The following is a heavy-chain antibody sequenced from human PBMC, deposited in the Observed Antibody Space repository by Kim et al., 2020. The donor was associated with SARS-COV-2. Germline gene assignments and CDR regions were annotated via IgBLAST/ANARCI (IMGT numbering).Heavy chain of an antibody. V-gene: IGHV3-21*01. Sequence: GGSLRLSCAASGFTFSSYSMNWVRQAPGKWLEWVSSISSSSSYIYYADSVKGRFTISRDNAKNSLYLQMNSLRAEDTAVYYCAREVGPRDAFDYWGQGTLVTVSS. CDR1: GFTFSSYS. D-gene: IGHD2-2*01. CDR2: ISSSSSYI. CDR3: AREVGPRDAFDY. J-gene: IGHJ4*02.